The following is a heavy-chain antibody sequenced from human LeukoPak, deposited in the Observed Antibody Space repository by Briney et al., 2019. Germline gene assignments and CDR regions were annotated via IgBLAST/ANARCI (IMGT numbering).Heavy chain of an antibody. CDR1: GFTFSSYG. CDR3: AKANDILTGYYLYYYYMDV. D-gene: IGHD3-9*01. Sequence: GGSLRLSCAASGFTFSSYGMHWVRQAPGKGLEWVAFIRYDGDIKYYADSVKGRFTISRGNSKNTLYLQMNSLRAEDTAVYYCAKANDILTGYYLYYYYMDVWGKGTTVTISS. J-gene: IGHJ6*03. V-gene: IGHV3-30*02. CDR2: IRYDGDIK.